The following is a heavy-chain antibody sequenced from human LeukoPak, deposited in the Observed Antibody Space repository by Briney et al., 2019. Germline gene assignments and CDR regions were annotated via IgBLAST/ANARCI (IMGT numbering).Heavy chain of an antibody. CDR1: GFTVSGKS. J-gene: IGHJ4*02. CDR2: IYSGGNT. CDR3: ARVGSSGYYKNYFDY. V-gene: IGHV3-53*01. Sequence: GGSLRLSCAASGFTVSGKSMSWVRQAPGKGLEWVSVIYSGGNTYYADSVKGRFTISRDNSKNTMYLQMNSLRAEDTAVYYCARVGSSGYYKNYFDYWGQGTLVTVSS. D-gene: IGHD3-22*01.